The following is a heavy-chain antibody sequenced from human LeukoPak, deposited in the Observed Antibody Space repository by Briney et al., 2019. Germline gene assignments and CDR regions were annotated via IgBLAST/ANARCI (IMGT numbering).Heavy chain of an antibody. J-gene: IGHJ6*02. V-gene: IGHV4-61*01. Sequence: SETLSLTCTVSGGSVSSGSCYWSWIRQPPGKGLEWIGYIYYSGSTNYNPSLKSRVTISVDTSKNQFSLKLSSVTAADTAVYYCARAYYDFWSGYYGFYYYYGMDVWGQGTTVTVSS. CDR2: IYYSGST. CDR3: ARAYYDFWSGYYGFYYYYGMDV. CDR1: GGSVSSGSCY. D-gene: IGHD3-3*01.